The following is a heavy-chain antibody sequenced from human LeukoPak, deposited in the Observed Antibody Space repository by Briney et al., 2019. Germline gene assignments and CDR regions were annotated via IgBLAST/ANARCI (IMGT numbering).Heavy chain of an antibody. Sequence: ASVKVSCKTFGYTFTGYYIHWVRQAPGQGLEWMGWINPNSGGTNYAQKFQGRVTMTRDTSISTAYMELSRLRSDDTALYYCVRIYCSGGSCYSFDYWGQGTLVTVSS. J-gene: IGHJ4*02. CDR2: INPNSGGT. D-gene: IGHD2-15*01. CDR3: VRIYCSGGSCYSFDY. V-gene: IGHV1-2*02. CDR1: GYTFTGYY.